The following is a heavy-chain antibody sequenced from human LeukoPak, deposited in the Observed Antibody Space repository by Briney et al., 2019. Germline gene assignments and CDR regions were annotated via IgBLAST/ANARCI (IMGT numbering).Heavy chain of an antibody. CDR1: GLTFSSYS. V-gene: IGHV3-21*01. CDR3: GRAPDGYNPIDS. Sequence: GGSLRLSCAASGLTFSSYSMNWVRQAPGKGLEWVSSISSSSSYIFYADSVKGRFTISRDNAKNSLYLQMNSLRAEDTAVYYCGRAPDGYNPIDSWGQGTLVTVSS. CDR2: ISSSSSYI. J-gene: IGHJ4*02. D-gene: IGHD5-24*01.